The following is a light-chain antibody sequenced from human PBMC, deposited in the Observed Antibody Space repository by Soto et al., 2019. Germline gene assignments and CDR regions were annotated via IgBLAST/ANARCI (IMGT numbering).Light chain of an antibody. CDR1: QSVSSNF. Sequence: EIVLTQSPGTLSLSPGERATLSCRAGQSVSSNFLAWYQQKPGQAPRLLIYGASSRATGIPDRFSGSGSGTDFTLTISRLEPEDFAVYYCQQYGSSPSWTFGQGTKVDIK. CDR3: QQYGSSPSWT. J-gene: IGKJ1*01. CDR2: GAS. V-gene: IGKV3-20*01.